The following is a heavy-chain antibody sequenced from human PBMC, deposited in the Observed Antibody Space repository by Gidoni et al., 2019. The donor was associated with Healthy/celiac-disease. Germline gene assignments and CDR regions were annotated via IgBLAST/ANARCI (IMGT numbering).Heavy chain of an antibody. V-gene: IGHV3-74*01. J-gene: IGHJ4*02. D-gene: IGHD1-26*01. Sequence: EVQLVESGGGLVQPGGSLRLSCAASGFTFSSYWMHGVRQAPGKGLVWVSRMNSDGRSTSYADSVKGRFTSSRDNAKNTLYLQMNSLRAEDTAVYYCAREWVGWDWGQGTLVTVSS. CDR3: AREWVGWD. CDR1: GFTFSSYW. CDR2: MNSDGRST.